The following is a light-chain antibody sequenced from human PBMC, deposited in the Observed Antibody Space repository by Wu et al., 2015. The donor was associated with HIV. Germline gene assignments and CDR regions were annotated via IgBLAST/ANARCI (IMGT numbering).Light chain of an antibody. CDR2: GVS. V-gene: IGKV3-20*01. CDR1: QSISANY. J-gene: IGKJ1*01. Sequence: EIVLTQSPATLPLSPGERATLSCRASQSISANYVAWYQLKSGQAPRLLIFGVSNRAAGVPPRFSGSGPGTDFTLTISRLEPEDFAVYYCQQYDNSPPWTFGQGTRVEVK. CDR3: QQYDNSPPWT.